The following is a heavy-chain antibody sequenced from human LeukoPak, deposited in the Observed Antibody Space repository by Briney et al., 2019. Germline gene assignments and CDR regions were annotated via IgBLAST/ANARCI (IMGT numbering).Heavy chain of an antibody. J-gene: IGHJ4*02. V-gene: IGHV3-74*01. CDR2: INNDGSIT. Sequence: GGSLRLSCAVSGFIFSNHYMHWVRQAPGKGLVWVSRINNDGSITNYADSVKGRFTISRDNAKSTLYLRMNSLKAEDTAVYYCVLMVWGGGQGTLVTVSS. D-gene: IGHD3-16*01. CDR1: GFIFSNHY. CDR3: VLMVWG.